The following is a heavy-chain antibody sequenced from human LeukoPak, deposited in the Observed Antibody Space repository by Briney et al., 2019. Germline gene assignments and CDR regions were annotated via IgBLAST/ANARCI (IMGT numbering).Heavy chain of an antibody. V-gene: IGHV1-2*02. J-gene: IGHJ4*02. CDR1: GYTFTGYY. D-gene: IGHD2-15*01. CDR3: ARVLGYCSGGSCYGFFY. Sequence: ASVKVSCKASGYTFTGYYMRWGRQAPGQGLEWMGWINPNSGGTNYAQKVQGRVSMTRDTAISTAYMELSRLRSDDTAVYYCARVLGYCSGGSCYGFFYWGQGTLVTVSS. CDR2: INPNSGGT.